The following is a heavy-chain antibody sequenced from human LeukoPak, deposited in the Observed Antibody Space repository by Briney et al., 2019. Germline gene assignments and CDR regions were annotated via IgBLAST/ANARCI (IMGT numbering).Heavy chain of an antibody. CDR1: GFTFSSYW. D-gene: IGHD4-23*01. J-gene: IGHJ6*03. V-gene: IGHV3-7*01. CDR3: ARGAATPPFYYYYYMDV. Sequence: GGSLRLSCAASGFTFSSYWMSWVRQAPGKGLEWVANIKQDGSEKYYVDSVKGRFTISRDNAKNSLNLQMNSLRVEDTAVYYCARGAATPPFYYYYYMDVWGKGTTVTVSS. CDR2: IKQDGSEK.